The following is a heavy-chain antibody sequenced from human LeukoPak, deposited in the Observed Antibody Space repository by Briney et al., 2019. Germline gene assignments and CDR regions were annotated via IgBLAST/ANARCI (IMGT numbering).Heavy chain of an antibody. Sequence: GGSLRLACAASGFRFSSYAMSWVRQAPGKGLEWVSAISGSGVSTYYADSVKGRFTVSRDNSKNTLYLQMNSLRAEDTAVNYCARGKLRFLEWEPVSVDYWGQGTLVTVSS. D-gene: IGHD3-3*01. CDR2: ISGSGVST. CDR1: GFRFSSYA. V-gene: IGHV3-23*01. CDR3: ARGKLRFLEWEPVSVDY. J-gene: IGHJ4*02.